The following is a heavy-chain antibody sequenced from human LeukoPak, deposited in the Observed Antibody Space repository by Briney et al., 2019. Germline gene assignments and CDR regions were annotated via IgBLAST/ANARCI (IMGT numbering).Heavy chain of an antibody. D-gene: IGHD6-13*01. CDR1: GFTFSSYA. V-gene: IGHV3-30-3*01. CDR2: ISYDGSNK. CDR3: ANSQRSSWNYYFDH. J-gene: IGHJ4*02. Sequence: GGSLRLSCAASGFTFSSYAMHWVRQAPGKGLEWVAVISYDGSNKYYADSVKGRFTVSRDNSKNTLYLQINSLRAEDSAVYFCANSQRSSWNYYFDHWGQGTLVTVSS.